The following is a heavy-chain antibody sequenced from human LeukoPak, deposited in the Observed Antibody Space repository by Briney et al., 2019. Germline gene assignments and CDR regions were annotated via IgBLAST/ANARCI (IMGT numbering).Heavy chain of an antibody. Sequence: GGSLRLSCAASGFTFSTYGMSWVRQAPGKGLQWVSTIPSGGGTYYADSVKGRFTISRDNSKNTLYLQMNSLQSEDTAVYYCAKRPVESSGPFDSWGLGTLVTVSS. J-gene: IGHJ4*02. CDR3: AKRPVESSGPFDS. CDR1: GFTFSTYG. D-gene: IGHD2-15*01. V-gene: IGHV3-23*01. CDR2: IPSGGGT.